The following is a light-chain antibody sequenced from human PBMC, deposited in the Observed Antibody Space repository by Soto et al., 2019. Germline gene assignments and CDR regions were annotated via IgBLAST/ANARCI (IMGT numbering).Light chain of an antibody. Sequence: QSALTQPASVSGSPGQSITISCTGTSSDVGGYNYVSWYQQHPGKAPKLMIYDVSNQPSGVSNRFSGSKSGNTASLTISGLPAEDEADYYCSSYASSSTYVFGTGTKLTVL. CDR2: DVS. J-gene: IGLJ1*01. V-gene: IGLV2-14*01. CDR3: SSYASSSTYV. CDR1: SSDVGGYNY.